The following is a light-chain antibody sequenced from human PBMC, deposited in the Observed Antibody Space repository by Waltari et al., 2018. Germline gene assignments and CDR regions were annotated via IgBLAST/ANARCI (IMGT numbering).Light chain of an antibody. CDR3: CSYGFSVV. V-gene: IGLV2-23*01. Sequence: QSALTQPASLSGSPGQSITISCTGTSSDVIHYNFLSWYQHHPGEAPKLIIYEGSKRPSGFSGRFSGSKSGYTASLTISGLQAEDEADYYCCSYGFSVVFGGGTKLTVL. CDR2: EGS. J-gene: IGLJ3*02. CDR1: SSDVIHYNF.